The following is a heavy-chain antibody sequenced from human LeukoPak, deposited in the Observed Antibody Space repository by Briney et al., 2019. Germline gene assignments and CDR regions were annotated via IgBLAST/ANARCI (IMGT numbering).Heavy chain of an antibody. Sequence: SETLSLTCAVYGGSFSGYYWSWIRQPPGKGLEWIGEINHSGSTNYNPSLKSRVTISVDTSKNQFSLKLSSVTAADTAVYYCARVRRYFDWTYNWFDPWGQGTLVTVSS. CDR3: ARVRRYFDWTYNWFDP. J-gene: IGHJ5*02. V-gene: IGHV4-34*01. CDR2: INHSGST. CDR1: GGSFSGYY. D-gene: IGHD3-9*01.